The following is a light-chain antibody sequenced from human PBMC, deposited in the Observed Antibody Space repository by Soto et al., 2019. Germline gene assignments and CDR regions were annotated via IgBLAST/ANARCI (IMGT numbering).Light chain of an antibody. CDR1: QSVRTS. Sequence: IVMKHSPATLSVSPGERATLSCRASQSVRTSLAWYQQKPGLAPTLLISDASSRASGVPDRFTGDGSATDFTLTIRRLEPEDFAMYYCQQYAGSPITFGQGTRLEIK. CDR2: DAS. V-gene: IGKV3D-20*01. CDR3: QQYAGSPIT. J-gene: IGKJ5*01.